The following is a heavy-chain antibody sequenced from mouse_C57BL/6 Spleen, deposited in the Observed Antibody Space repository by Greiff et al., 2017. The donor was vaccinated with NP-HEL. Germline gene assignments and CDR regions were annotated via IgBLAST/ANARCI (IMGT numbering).Heavy chain of an antibody. CDR1: GYAFSSSW. Sequence: VQLQQSGPELVKPGASVKISCKASGYAFSSSWMNWVKQRPGKGLEWIGRIYPGDGDTNYNGKFKGKATLTADTSSSTAYMQLSSLTSEDSAVYFCARYDYDYWGQGTTLTVSS. V-gene: IGHV1-82*01. CDR3: ARYDYDY. CDR2: IYPGDGDT. D-gene: IGHD2-4*01. J-gene: IGHJ2*01.